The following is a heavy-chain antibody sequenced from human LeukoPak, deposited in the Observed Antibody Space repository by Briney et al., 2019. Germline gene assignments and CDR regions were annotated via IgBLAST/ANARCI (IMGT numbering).Heavy chain of an antibody. D-gene: IGHD6-13*01. CDR1: GDSISSSSYY. CDR3: AKIHSSSWYLGAFDI. J-gene: IGHJ3*02. Sequence: PSETLSLTCTVSGDSISSSSYYWGWIRQPPGKGLEWIGSISSSGRTYYSPSLKSRVTISVDTSKDQFSLKLSSVTAADTAVYYCAKIHSSSWYLGAFDIWGQGTMVTVSS. CDR2: ISSSGRT. V-gene: IGHV4-39*07.